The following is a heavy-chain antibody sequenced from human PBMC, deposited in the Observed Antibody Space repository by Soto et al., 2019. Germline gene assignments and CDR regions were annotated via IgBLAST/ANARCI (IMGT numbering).Heavy chain of an antibody. CDR3: ARDRVRTPEGVDCFDL. V-gene: IGHV3-23*01. Sequence: GGSLRLSGAASGFRLRDHALRWVRQAPGKGLEWVATVSALSATPYYVDSVKGRFTISKDRSRSMLYLQMNSLRVDDTAVYYCARDRVRTPEGVDCFDLWGQGTLVTVSS. CDR1: GFRLRDHA. CDR2: VSALSATP. J-gene: IGHJ3*01. D-gene: IGHD2-21*01.